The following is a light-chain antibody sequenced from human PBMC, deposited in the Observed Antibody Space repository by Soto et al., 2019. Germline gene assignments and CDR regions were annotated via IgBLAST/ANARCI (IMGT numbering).Light chain of an antibody. V-gene: IGLV2-18*02. CDR1: SSDVGSNNR. Sequence: QSVLTQPPSLSGSPGQSVAISCSGSSSDVGSNNRVSWYQQSPGTAPKLMIYDVTNRPSGVPDRFSGSKSGNTASLTISGLQAEDEADYYCSSFTTSSTYVFGTGTRSPS. CDR3: SSFTTSSTYV. J-gene: IGLJ1*01. CDR2: DVT.